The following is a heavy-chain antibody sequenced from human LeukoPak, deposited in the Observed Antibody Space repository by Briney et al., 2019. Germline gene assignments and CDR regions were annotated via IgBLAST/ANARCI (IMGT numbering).Heavy chain of an antibody. CDR3: ATLWFGESGFDY. CDR1: GGSISSSSYY. CDR2: IYYSGST. Sequence: SETLSLTCTVSGGSISSSSYYWGWIRQPPGKGLEWIGSIYYSGSTYYNPSLKSRVTISVDTSKNQFSLKLSSVTAADTAVYYCATLWFGESGFDYWGQGTLVTVSS. V-gene: IGHV4-39*07. J-gene: IGHJ4*02. D-gene: IGHD3-10*01.